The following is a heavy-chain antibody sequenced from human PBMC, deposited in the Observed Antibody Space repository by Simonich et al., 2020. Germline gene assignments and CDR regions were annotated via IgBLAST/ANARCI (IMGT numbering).Heavy chain of an antibody. V-gene: IGHV3-23*01. CDR1: GFTFSSYA. Sequence: GGGLVQPGGSLRLSCAASGFTFSSYAMSWVRPAPGKGLEWVSAISGSGGSTYYADSVKGRFTISRDKSKNTLYLQMNSLRAEDTAIYYCAKDLGERITMIVVVIDAFDIWGQGTMVTVSS. D-gene: IGHD3-22*01. J-gene: IGHJ3*02. CDR2: ISGSGGST. CDR3: AKDLGERITMIVVVIDAFDI.